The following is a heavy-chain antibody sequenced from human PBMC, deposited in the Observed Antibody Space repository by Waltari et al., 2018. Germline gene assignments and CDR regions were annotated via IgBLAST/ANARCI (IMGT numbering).Heavy chain of an antibody. CDR1: GGTFNSFA. J-gene: IGHJ6*02. CDR2: ITPRFNTP. Sequence: QLVQSGAEVKKPGSSVIVSCKASGGTFNSFALSWVRQAPGQGLEWMGRITPRFNTPTDARKFQGRLTGTADESTSTAYMELNSLRSEDSALYYCATRIPSDHSGSFYYYGMDVWGQGTTVTVSS. D-gene: IGHD6-6*01. V-gene: IGHV1-69*13. CDR3: ATRIPSDHSGSFYYYGMDV.